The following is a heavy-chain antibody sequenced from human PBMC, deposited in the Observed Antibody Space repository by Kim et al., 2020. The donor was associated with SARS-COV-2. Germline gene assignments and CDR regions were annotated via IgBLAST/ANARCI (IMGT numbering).Heavy chain of an antibody. Sequence: SVKVSCEASGFTFSSSAVQWVRQAREQRLEWVGWIVVGSGNTNYAQNFQERVTITRDMSTSSAYMELSSLRSEDTAIYYCATISPYCSGASCFDYWGQGTLVTVSS. V-gene: IGHV1-58*01. CDR3: ATISPYCSGASCFDY. CDR1: GFTFSSSA. D-gene: IGHD2-15*01. CDR2: IVVGSGNT. J-gene: IGHJ4*02.